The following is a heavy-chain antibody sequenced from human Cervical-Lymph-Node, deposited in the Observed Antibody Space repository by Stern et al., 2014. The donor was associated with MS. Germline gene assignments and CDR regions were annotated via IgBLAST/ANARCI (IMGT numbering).Heavy chain of an antibody. J-gene: IGHJ4*02. V-gene: IGHV1-69*01. CDR2: IVPIFERS. CDR3: AREHHGGNFAA. Sequence: QVQLVQSGAEVRKPGSSVKVSCKVSGATFSTNGISWLRQAPGQGPEWMGAIVPIFERSNYVQRLRGRLTITADESANTAYMELRSLSPDDTAVYYCAREHHGGNFAAWGQGTLVTVSS. CDR1: GATFSTNG. D-gene: IGHD4-23*01.